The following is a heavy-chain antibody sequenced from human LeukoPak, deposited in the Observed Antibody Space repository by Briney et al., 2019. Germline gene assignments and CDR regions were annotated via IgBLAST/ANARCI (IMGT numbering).Heavy chain of an antibody. CDR1: GYSFTSYW. J-gene: IGHJ4*02. D-gene: IGHD6-6*01. V-gene: IGHV5-51*01. CDR3: ARSPPRINVTARPTFFDY. Sequence: KAGESLKISCKGSGYSFTSYWIGWVRQMPGKGLEWMGIIYPGDSDTRYRPSFQGQVTISADKSISTAYLQWSSLKASDTATYYCARSPPRINVTARPTFFDYWGQGTLVTVSS. CDR2: IYPGDSDT.